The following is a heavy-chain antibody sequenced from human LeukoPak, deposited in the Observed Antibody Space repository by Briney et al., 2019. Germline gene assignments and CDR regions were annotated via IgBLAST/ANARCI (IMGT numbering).Heavy chain of an antibody. Sequence: PSETLSLTCTVSGGSISSSSWWSWVRQPPGKGLEWIGEIYHSGSTNYNPSLKSRVTISVDKSKNQFSLKLSSVTAADTAVYYCARKFIAVAGTGFDPWGQGTLVTVSS. CDR3: ARKFIAVAGTGFDP. J-gene: IGHJ5*02. CDR2: IYHSGST. D-gene: IGHD6-19*01. CDR1: GGSISSSSW. V-gene: IGHV4-4*02.